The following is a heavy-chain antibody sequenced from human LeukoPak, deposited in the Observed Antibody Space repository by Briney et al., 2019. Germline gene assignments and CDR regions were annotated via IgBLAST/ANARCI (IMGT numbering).Heavy chain of an antibody. D-gene: IGHD3-22*01. J-gene: IGHJ4*02. V-gene: IGHV1-69*13. Sequence: SVKVYCKASGGTFSSYAISWVRQAPGQGLELMRGIIPIFGTANYAQKFQGRVTITADESTSTAYMELSSLRSEDTAVYYCARDYYDSSGYYYGFDYWGQGTLVTVSS. CDR3: ARDYYDSSGYYYGFDY. CDR2: IIPIFGTA. CDR1: GGTFSSYA.